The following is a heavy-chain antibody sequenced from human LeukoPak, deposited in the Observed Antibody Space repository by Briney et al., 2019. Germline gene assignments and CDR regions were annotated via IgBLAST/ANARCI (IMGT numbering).Heavy chain of an antibody. CDR2: IYTSGST. D-gene: IGHD1-14*01. V-gene: IGHV4-4*07. Sequence: PSETLSLTCTVSGGSISSYYWSWIRQPAGKGLEWIGRIYTSGSTNYNPSLKSRVTMSVDTSKNQFSLKLSSVTAADTAVYYCAREVGTRAVYYYYYMDVWGKGTTVTVSS. CDR1: GGSISSYY. J-gene: IGHJ6*03. CDR3: AREVGTRAVYYYYYMDV.